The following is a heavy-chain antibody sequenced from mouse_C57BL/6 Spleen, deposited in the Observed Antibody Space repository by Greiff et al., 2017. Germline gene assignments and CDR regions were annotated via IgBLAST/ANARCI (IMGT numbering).Heavy chain of an antibody. V-gene: IGHV1-82*01. CDR3: ARGDEGYPFAY. CDR2: IYPGDGDT. D-gene: IGHD2-3*01. CDR1: GYAFSSSW. J-gene: IGHJ3*01. Sequence: LQESGPELVKPGASVKISCKASGYAFSSSWMNWVKQRPGKGLEWIGRIYPGDGDTNYNGKFKGKATLTADKSSSTAYMQLSSLTSEDSAVYFCARGDEGYPFAYWGQGTLVTVSA.